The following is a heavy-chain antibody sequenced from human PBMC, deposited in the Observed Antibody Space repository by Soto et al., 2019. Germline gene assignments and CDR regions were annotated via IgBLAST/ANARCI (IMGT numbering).Heavy chain of an antibody. CDR1: GYIITSYY. CDR3: ARDRGYCGGDCGAYQYFYGMDV. CDR2: INPSGGTT. Sequence: EASVKVSCKASGYIITSYYMHWVRQAPGQGLEWMGMINPSGGTTNYAQKFQGRVTMTRDTPTSTMYMELSSLRSENTAVYYCARDRGYCGGDCGAYQYFYGMDVWG. D-gene: IGHD2-21*02. J-gene: IGHJ6*02. V-gene: IGHV1-46*01.